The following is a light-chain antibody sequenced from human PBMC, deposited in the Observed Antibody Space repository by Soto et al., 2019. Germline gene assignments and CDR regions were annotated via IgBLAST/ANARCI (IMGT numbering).Light chain of an antibody. CDR1: QSVDSN. CDR3: QQYNDWPLT. Sequence: EIVMTQSPATLSVSPGDGATLSCRASQSVDSNLAWYQQKPGQTPRLLIYGASTRPTGIPARFSGSGSGTKFTLTIISLQSEDSAVYYCQQYNDWPLTFGGGTKVDIK. CDR2: GAS. V-gene: IGKV3D-15*01. J-gene: IGKJ4*01.